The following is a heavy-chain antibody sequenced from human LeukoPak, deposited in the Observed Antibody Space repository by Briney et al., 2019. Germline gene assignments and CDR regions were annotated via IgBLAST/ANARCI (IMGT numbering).Heavy chain of an antibody. D-gene: IGHD1-20*01. CDR2: INPNSGYT. CDR1: GYTFTGYY. V-gene: IGHV1-2*02. J-gene: IGHJ4*02. CDR3: ARGYNWNYCDY. Sequence: GSVKVSCKASGYTFTGYYLHWVRQAPGQGLEWMGWINPNSGYTDSAQKFQGRVTMTRDTSISTAYMELSSLRSDYTAVYYCARGYNWNYCDYWGQGTLVTVSS.